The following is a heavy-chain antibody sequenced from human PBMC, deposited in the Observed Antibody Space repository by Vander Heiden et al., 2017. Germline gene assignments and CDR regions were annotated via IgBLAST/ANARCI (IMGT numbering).Heavy chain of an antibody. V-gene: IGHV4-31*03. CDR3: ARVSVAPSGYYYYGMDV. CDR1: GGSISSGGYY. Sequence: CTVSGGSISSGGYYWSWIRQHPGKGLEWIVYIYYSGSTYYNPSLKSRVTISVDTSKNQFSLKLSSVTAADTAVYYCARVSVAPSGYYYYGMDVWGQGTTVTVSS. J-gene: IGHJ6*02. D-gene: IGHD1-26*01. CDR2: IYYSGST.